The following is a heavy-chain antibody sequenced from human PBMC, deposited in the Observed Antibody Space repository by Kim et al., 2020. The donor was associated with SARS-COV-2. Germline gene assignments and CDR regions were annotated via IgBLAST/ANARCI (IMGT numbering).Heavy chain of an antibody. CDR2: SNK. CDR3: ARDRQLVMNY. J-gene: IGHJ4*02. Sequence: SNKYYAAAVKGRFTISRNNSKNTLYLQMNSLRAEDTAVYYCARDRQLVMNYWGQGTLVTVSS. D-gene: IGHD3-9*01. V-gene: IGHV3-33*01.